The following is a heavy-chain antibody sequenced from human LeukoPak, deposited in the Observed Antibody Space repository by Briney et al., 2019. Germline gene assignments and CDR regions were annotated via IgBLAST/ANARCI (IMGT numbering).Heavy chain of an antibody. Sequence: GGSLRLSCETSGFSFSTYWMSWVRQAPGKGLEWVANIRQDGSEKYYVDSVKGRFTISRDIAKQSVFLQMNSLRAEDTAVSYCARLSAMVRGPEDIFYFEYWGLGTLVTVSS. V-gene: IGHV3-7*01. CDR3: ARLSAMVRGPEDIFYFEY. D-gene: IGHD3-10*01. CDR1: GFSFSTYW. CDR2: IRQDGSEK. J-gene: IGHJ4*02.